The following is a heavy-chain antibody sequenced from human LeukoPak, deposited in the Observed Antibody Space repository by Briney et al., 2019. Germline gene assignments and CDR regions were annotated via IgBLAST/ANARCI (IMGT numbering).Heavy chain of an antibody. Sequence: SVKVSCKASGGTFSSYAISWVRQAPGQGLEWVGGIIPIFGTANYARKFQGRVTITTDESTSTAYMELSSLRSEDTAVYYCASQTDYSGYHFYYYYMDVWGKGTTVTVSS. V-gene: IGHV1-69*05. CDR1: GGTFSSYA. CDR3: ASQTDYSGYHFYYYYMDV. D-gene: IGHD5-12*01. J-gene: IGHJ6*03. CDR2: IIPIFGTA.